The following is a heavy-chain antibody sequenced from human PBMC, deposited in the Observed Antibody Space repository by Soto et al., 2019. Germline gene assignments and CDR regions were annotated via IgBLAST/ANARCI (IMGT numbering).Heavy chain of an antibody. CDR3: ARSTDIVLVPSPGDDY. CDR2: IIPIFGTA. CDR1: GGTFSSYA. D-gene: IGHD2-2*01. Sequence: GASVKVSCKASGGTFSSYAISWVRQAPGQGLEWMGGIIPIFGTANYAQKFQGRVTITADESTSTAYMELSSLRSDDTAVNYCARSTDIVLVPSPGDDYWGQGTLVTVSS. V-gene: IGHV1-69*13. J-gene: IGHJ4*02.